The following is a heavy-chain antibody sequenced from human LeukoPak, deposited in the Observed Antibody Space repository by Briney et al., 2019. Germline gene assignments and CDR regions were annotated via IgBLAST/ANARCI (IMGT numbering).Heavy chain of an antibody. J-gene: IGHJ4*02. CDR3: ASSPLSVAGDTFDY. CDR2: IYTSGST. Sequence: SETLSLTCTVSGGSISSYYWSWIRQPAGKGLEWIGRIYTSGSTNYNPSLKSRLTMSVDTSKNQFSLKLSSVTAADAAVYYCASSPLSVAGDTFDYWGQGSLVTVSS. V-gene: IGHV4-4*07. D-gene: IGHD6-19*01. CDR1: GGSISSYY.